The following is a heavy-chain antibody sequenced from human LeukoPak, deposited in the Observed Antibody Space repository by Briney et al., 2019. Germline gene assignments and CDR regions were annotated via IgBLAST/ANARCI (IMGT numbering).Heavy chain of an antibody. J-gene: IGHJ4*02. CDR3: AGTKMTTVTTFFFDY. CDR1: GFTFSSCA. Sequence: GGSLRLSCAASGFTFSSCAMHWVRQAPGKGLEWVAVISYDGSNKYYADSVKGRFTISRDNSKNTLYLQMNSLRAEDTAVYYCAGTKMTTVTTFFFDYWGQGTLVTVSS. V-gene: IGHV3-30-3*01. D-gene: IGHD4-17*01. CDR2: ISYDGSNK.